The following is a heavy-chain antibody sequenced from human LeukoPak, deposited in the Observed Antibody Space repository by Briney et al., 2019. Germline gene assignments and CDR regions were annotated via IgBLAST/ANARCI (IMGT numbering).Heavy chain of an antibody. D-gene: IGHD6-19*01. CDR3: ARATLGYSSGWYDN. V-gene: IGHV3-74*01. Sequence: GGSLRLSCAASGLTFSSYWMHWVRQAPGKGLVWVSRIKSDGSSTTYADSVKGRFTISRDNAKNTLYLQMNSLRAEDTAVYYCARATLGYSSGWYDNWGQGTLVTVSS. CDR1: GLTFSSYW. J-gene: IGHJ5*02. CDR2: IKSDGSST.